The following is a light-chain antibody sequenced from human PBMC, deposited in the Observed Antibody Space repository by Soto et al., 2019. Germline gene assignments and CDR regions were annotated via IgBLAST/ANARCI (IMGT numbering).Light chain of an antibody. CDR3: PQYTQSMWT. V-gene: IGKV3-20*01. Sequence: VLPQSPGTLSLSPGDRATLSCRTSQSVSENQLAWYQQKPGQAPRXXIYDVSSRETTILDMFSGSGAGPEFIRTISRLEPEDVAVDYCPQYTQSMWTFGPGTKVDI. CDR2: DVS. CDR1: QSVSENQ. J-gene: IGKJ1*01.